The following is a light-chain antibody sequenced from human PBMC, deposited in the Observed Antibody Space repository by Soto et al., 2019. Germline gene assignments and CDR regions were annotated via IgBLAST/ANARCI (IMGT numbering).Light chain of an antibody. CDR3: QKYNSAPHT. Sequence: DIPMTQSPSSLSASVGDRVTITCRASQGISNYLAWYHQKPGGVPKLLIYAASTLQSGVPPRFSGSGSGTDFTLTISSLQPEDVATYYCQKYNSAPHTFGGGTKVEIK. CDR2: AAS. J-gene: IGKJ4*01. V-gene: IGKV1-27*01. CDR1: QGISNY.